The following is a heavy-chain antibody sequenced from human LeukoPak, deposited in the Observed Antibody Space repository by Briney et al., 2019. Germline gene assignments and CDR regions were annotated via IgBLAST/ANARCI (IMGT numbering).Heavy chain of an antibody. D-gene: IGHD3-9*01. CDR2: ISSSGRIT. J-gene: IGHJ4*02. CDR3: ARDRPVDLVTGHYNA. V-gene: IGHV3-11*01. Sequence: PGGSLRLSCAASGFTFNDFYMSWIRQAPGKGLEWTSYISSSGRITHHADSVKGRFTISRDNAKNSLYLQINSLSVEDTAVYYCARDRPVDLVTGHYNAWGQGTPVTVSS. CDR1: GFTFNDFY.